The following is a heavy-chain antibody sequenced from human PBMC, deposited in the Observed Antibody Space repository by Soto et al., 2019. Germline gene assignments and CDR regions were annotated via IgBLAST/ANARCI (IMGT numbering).Heavy chain of an antibody. Sequence: PGGSLRLSCAASGFTFSSYWMHWVRQAPGKGLVWVSRINSDGSSTSYADSVKGRFTISRDNAKNMLYLQVNSLRAEDTAVYYCVRTSLVVAAATREDYWGQGTLVTVSS. V-gene: IGHV3-74*01. CDR3: VRTSLVVAAATREDY. D-gene: IGHD2-15*01. CDR2: INSDGSST. J-gene: IGHJ4*02. CDR1: GFTFSSYW.